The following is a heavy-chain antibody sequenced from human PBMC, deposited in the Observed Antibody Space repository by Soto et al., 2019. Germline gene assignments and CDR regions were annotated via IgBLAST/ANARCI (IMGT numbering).Heavy chain of an antibody. CDR1: GGSFSGYY. CDR3: ARELLGSSSWYPYNWFDP. V-gene: IGHV4-34*01. D-gene: IGHD6-13*01. CDR2: INHSGST. J-gene: IGHJ5*02. Sequence: SETLSLTCAVYGGSFSGYYWSWIRQPPGKGLEWIGEINHSGSTNYNPSLKSRVTISVDTSKNQCSLKLSSVTAADTAVYYCARELLGSSSWYPYNWFDPWGQGTLVTVSS.